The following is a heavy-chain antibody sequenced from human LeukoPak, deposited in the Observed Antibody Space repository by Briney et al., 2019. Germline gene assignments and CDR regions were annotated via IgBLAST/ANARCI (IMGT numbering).Heavy chain of an antibody. V-gene: IGHV3-7*01. CDR2: IKQDGSEM. J-gene: IGHJ4*02. Sequence: PGGSLRLSCAASGFTFSHYWMSWVRQAPGKGLEWVANIKQDGSEMHYVDSVKGRSTISRDNANNSLYLQMNSLRAEDTAVYYCARGDYFDYWGQGTLVTVSS. CDR1: GFTFSHYW. CDR3: ARGDYFDY.